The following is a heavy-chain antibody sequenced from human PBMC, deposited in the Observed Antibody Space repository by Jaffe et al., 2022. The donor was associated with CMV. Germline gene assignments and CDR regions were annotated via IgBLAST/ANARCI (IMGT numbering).Heavy chain of an antibody. D-gene: IGHD6-13*01. V-gene: IGHV4-39*01. Sequence: QLQLQESGPGLVKPSETLSLTCTVSGGSISSSSYYWGWIRQPPGKGLEWIGSIYYSGSTYYNPSLKSRVTISVDTSKNQFSLKLSSVTAADTAVYYCARRNGQQLVPDFDYWGQGTLVTVSS. CDR2: IYYSGST. CDR1: GGSISSSSYY. CDR3: ARRNGQQLVPDFDY. J-gene: IGHJ4*02.